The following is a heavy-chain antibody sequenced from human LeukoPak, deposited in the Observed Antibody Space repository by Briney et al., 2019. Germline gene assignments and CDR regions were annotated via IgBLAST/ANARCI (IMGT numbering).Heavy chain of an antibody. CDR3: ARERVKYNWNDSGAHWFDP. V-gene: IGHV4-39*07. Sequence: PSETLSLTCTVSGGSISSSSYYWGWIRQPPGKGLEWIGSIYYSGSTYYNPSLKSRVTISVDTSKNQFSLKLSSVTAADTAVYYCARERVKYNWNDSGAHWFDPWGQGTLVTVSS. D-gene: IGHD1-20*01. CDR1: GGSISSSSYY. J-gene: IGHJ5*02. CDR2: IYYSGST.